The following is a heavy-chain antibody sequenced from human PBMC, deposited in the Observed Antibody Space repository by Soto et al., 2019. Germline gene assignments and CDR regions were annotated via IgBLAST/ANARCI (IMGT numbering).Heavy chain of an antibody. V-gene: IGHV1-18*01. CDR1: GYTFPNYG. CDR3: ARAVGAAYAFDI. D-gene: IGHD1-26*01. CDR2: ISAYNGNT. J-gene: IGHJ3*02. Sequence: QGQLVQSGAEVKKPGASVKVSCKASGYTFPNYGISWVRQAPGQGLEWMGWISAYNGNTNNTLKLQGRVTMTTDTATSTGYMELRSLRSDDTAVSYCARAVGAAYAFDIWGQGTMVTVSS.